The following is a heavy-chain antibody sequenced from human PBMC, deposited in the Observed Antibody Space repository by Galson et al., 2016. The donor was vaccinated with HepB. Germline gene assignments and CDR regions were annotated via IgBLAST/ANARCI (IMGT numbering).Heavy chain of an antibody. V-gene: IGHV3-73*01. CDR3: MSYRDDYLRGGD. CDR1: GFTFNTYS. CDR2: IRSKTNTYAT. Sequence: SLRLSCAASGFTFNTYSMNWVRQASVKGLEWVGRIRSKTNTYATAYGESVKGRFTISRDDSRNTAYLQMNSLKTVDTAVYYCMSYRDDYLRGGDWGQGTLVTVSS. J-gene: IGHJ4*02. D-gene: IGHD5-12*01.